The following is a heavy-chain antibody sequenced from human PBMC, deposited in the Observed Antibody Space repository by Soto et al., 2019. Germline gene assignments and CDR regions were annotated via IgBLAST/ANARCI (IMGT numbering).Heavy chain of an antibody. CDR2: ITGSSSYI. CDR1: GFTFSSYS. CDR3: ARDVYYYDSSAYWAY. V-gene: IGHV3-21*02. D-gene: IGHD3-22*01. Sequence: EVQLVESGGGLVKPGGSLRLSCAASGFTFSSYSMNWVRQAPGKGLEWVSSITGSSSYIYYADSVKGRFTISRDNAKNSRYLKMNSLRAEDTAVYYCARDVYYYDSSAYWAYWGQGTLVTVSS. J-gene: IGHJ4*02.